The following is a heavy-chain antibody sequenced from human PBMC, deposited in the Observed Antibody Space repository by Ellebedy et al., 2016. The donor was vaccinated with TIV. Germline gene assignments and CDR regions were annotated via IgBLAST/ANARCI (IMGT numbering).Heavy chain of an antibody. Sequence: GGSLRLSXATSGFTFSSSSMNWVRLAPGKGLEGVSSISSSHDYIYYADSVKGRFTISRDSAKNSLYLQMNSLRVEDTAVYYCAKRRKKDYYDSSGYYRDDAFDIWGQGTKVTVSS. V-gene: IGHV3-21*04. CDR2: ISSSHDYI. CDR3: AKRRKKDYYDSSGYYRDDAFDI. J-gene: IGHJ3*02. D-gene: IGHD3-22*01. CDR1: GFTFSSSS.